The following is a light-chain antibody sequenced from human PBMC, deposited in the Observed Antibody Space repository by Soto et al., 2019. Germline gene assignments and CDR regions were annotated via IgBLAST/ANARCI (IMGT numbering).Light chain of an antibody. V-gene: IGLV4-69*01. CDR2: LNSDGSH. CDR3: QTWGTGPLV. J-gene: IGLJ2*01. CDR1: SGHSSYA. Sequence: QPVLTQSPSASASLGASVKLTCTLSSGHSSYAIAWHQQQPEKGPRYLMKLNSDGSHSKGDGIPDRFSGSSSGAERYLTISRLQSEDEADYYCQTWGTGPLVFGGGTQLTVL.